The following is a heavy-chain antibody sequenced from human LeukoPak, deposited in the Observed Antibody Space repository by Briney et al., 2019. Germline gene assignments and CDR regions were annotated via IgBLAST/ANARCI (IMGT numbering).Heavy chain of an antibody. CDR1: GFTVSSNY. J-gene: IGHJ4*02. CDR3: ARDDCSSTSCIQGGFDY. Sequence: GGSLRLSCAASGFTVSSNYMSWVRQAPGKGLEWVSVIYSGGSTYYADSVKGRFTISRDNSKNTLYLQMNSLRAEDTAVYYCARDDCSSTSCIQGGFDYWGQGTLVTVSS. CDR2: IYSGGST. V-gene: IGHV3-53*01. D-gene: IGHD2-2*01.